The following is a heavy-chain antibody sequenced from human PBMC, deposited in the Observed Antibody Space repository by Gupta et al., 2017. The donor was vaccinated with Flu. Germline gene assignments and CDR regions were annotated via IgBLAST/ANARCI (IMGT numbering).Heavy chain of an antibody. Sequence: HWVLQAPGQRLEWMGWINADIGDTKYSQKCQGRITITSDTSASTAYMELSSRRSEDTAEYYCTRLWTGGLDPWGQGTLVTVSS. D-gene: IGHD3-10*01. V-gene: IGHV1-3*01. CDR2: INADIGDT. CDR3: TRLWTGGLDP. J-gene: IGHJ5*02.